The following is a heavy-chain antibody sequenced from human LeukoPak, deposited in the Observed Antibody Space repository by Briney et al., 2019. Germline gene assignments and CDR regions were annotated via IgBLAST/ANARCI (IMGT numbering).Heavy chain of an antibody. CDR2: ISWNSGSI. CDR3: AKDGGSGSMDYYYGMDV. D-gene: IGHD3-10*01. Sequence: GRSLRLSCAASGFTFDDYAMHWVRQAPGKGLEWVSGISWNSGSIGYADSVKGRFTISRDNAKNSLYLQMNSLRAEDTALYYCAKDGGSGSMDYYYGMDVWGQGTTVTVSS. V-gene: IGHV3-9*01. J-gene: IGHJ6*02. CDR1: GFTFDDYA.